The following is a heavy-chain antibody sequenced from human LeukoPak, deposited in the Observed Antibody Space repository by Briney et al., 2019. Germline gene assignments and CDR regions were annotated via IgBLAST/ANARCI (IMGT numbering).Heavy chain of an antibody. Sequence: GGSLRLSCAASGFTFSSYWMHWVRHAPGKGLVWVSRINTDGSSTSYADSVKGRFTISRDNAKNTLDLQMNSLRDEDTAVYYCARGSRGYSYEDWGQGTLVTVSS. CDR1: GFTFSSYW. CDR3: ARGSRGYSYED. CDR2: INTDGSST. D-gene: IGHD5-18*01. V-gene: IGHV3-74*01. J-gene: IGHJ4*02.